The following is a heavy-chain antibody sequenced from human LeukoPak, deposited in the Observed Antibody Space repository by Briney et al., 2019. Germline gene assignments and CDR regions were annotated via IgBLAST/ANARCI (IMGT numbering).Heavy chain of an antibody. V-gene: IGHV3-23*01. D-gene: IGHD3-22*01. CDR1: GFTFSTYA. CDR2: ITGSGGST. J-gene: IGHJ5*02. Sequence: GGSLRLSCAASGFTFSTYAMNWVRQTPGKGLEWVSAITGSGGSTYYTDSVKGRFTISRDNSKNTLYLQMHSLRAEDPAKYYCAKDLYDSSTSPPPNWFDPWGQGTLVTLSS. CDR3: AKDLYDSSTSPPPNWFDP.